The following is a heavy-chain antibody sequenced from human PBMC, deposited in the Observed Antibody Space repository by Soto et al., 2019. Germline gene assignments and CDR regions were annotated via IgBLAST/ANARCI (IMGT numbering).Heavy chain of an antibody. CDR2: IWYDGSNK. J-gene: IGHJ6*02. CDR1: GFTFSSYG. CDR3: ARGPRYMDV. V-gene: IGHV3-33*01. Sequence: QVQLVESGGGVVQPGRSLRLSCAASGFTFSSYGMHWVRQDPGKGLEWVAVIWYDGSNKYYADSVKGRFTISRDNSKNTLYLQMNSLRAEDTAVYYCARGPRYMDVWGQGTTVTVSS.